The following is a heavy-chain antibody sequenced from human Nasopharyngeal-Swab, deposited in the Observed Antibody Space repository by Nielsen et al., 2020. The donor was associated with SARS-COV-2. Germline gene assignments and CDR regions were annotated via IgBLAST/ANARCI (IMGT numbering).Heavy chain of an antibody. CDR1: GYSFTSYW. J-gene: IGHJ6*02. V-gene: IGHV5-51*01. D-gene: IGHD2-15*01. CDR3: ARHGAGCSGGSCKRLTYYYYGMDV. CDR2: IYPGDSDT. Sequence: GESLKISCKGSGYSFTSYWIGWVRQMPGKGLEWMGIIYPGDSDTRYSPSFQGQVTISADKSIGTAYLQWSSLKASDTAMYYCARHGAGCSGGSCKRLTYYYYGMDVWGQGTTVTVSS.